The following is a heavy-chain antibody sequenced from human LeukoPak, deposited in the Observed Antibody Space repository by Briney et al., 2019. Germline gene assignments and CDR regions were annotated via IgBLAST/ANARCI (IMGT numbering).Heavy chain of an antibody. J-gene: IGHJ4*02. CDR1: GFTFSSYA. CDR2: ISGSGGST. Sequence: GGSLRLSCAASGFTFSSYAMSWVRQAPGKGLEWVLAISGSGGSTYYADSVKGRFTISRDNSKNTLYLQMNSLGAEDTAVYYCAKDPINMVTIVWGQGTLVTVSS. CDR3: AKDPINMVTIV. V-gene: IGHV3-23*01. D-gene: IGHD3-10*01.